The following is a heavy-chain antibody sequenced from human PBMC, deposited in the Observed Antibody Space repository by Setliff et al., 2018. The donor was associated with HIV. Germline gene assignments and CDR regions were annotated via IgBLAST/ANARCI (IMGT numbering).Heavy chain of an antibody. D-gene: IGHD3-10*01. J-gene: IGHJ3*01. CDR2: INVGKGNT. CDR1: GYTFTTYA. V-gene: IGHV1-3*03. CDR3: ARAHHEGLLWFGGGGFDL. Sequence: ASVKVSCKASGYTFTTYAIHWVRQAPGQSLEWMGWINVGKGNTKYSQDLQGRVTITRDTSASTAYMELNSLRSEDMAVYYCARAHHEGLLWFGGGGFDLWGQGTMVTVSS.